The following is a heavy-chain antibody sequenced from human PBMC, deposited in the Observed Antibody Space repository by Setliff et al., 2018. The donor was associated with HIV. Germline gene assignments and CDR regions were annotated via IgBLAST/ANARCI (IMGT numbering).Heavy chain of an antibody. CDR2: VYYSGST. Sequence: SETLSLTCIVSGGSISSSSYYWGWIRQPPGKGLEWIGTVYYSGSTYYNPSLKSRVTMSVDTSKNQFSLKLSSVTAADTAVYYCARDGFWSGYIDYWGQGTLVTVSS. J-gene: IGHJ4*02. CDR1: GGSISSSSYY. D-gene: IGHD3-3*01. CDR3: ARDGFWSGYIDY. V-gene: IGHV4-39*07.